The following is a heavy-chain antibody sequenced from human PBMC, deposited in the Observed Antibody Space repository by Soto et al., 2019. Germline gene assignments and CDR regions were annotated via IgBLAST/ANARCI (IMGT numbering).Heavy chain of an antibody. Sequence: GGSLRLSCAASGFTFSNAWMSWVRQAPGKGLERVGRIKSKTDGGTTDYAAPVKGRFTISRDDSKNTLYLQMNSLKTEDTAVYYCTAPYSSSWYYFDYWGQGTLVTVSS. J-gene: IGHJ4*02. CDR1: GFTFSNAW. V-gene: IGHV3-15*01. CDR3: TAPYSSSWYYFDY. D-gene: IGHD6-13*01. CDR2: IKSKTDGGTT.